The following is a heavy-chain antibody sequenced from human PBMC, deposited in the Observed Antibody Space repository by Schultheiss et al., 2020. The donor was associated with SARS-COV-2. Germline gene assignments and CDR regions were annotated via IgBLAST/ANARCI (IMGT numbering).Heavy chain of an antibody. CDR2: IWYDGSNK. CDR1: GFTFSSYW. CDR3: AREWVGATDY. Sequence: GGSLRLSCAASGFTFSSYWMSWVRQAPGKGLEWVAVIWYDGSNKYYADSVKGRFTISRDNSKNTLYLQMNSLRAEDTAVYYCAREWVGATDYWGQGTLVTVSS. J-gene: IGHJ4*02. V-gene: IGHV3-33*08. D-gene: IGHD1-26*01.